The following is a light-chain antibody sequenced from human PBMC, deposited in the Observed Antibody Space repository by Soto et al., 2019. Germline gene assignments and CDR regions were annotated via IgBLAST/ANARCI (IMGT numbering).Light chain of an antibody. CDR1: NSNIGNNY. CDR3: ATWDHSLSAGV. CDR2: DNN. V-gene: IGLV1-51*01. J-gene: IGLJ3*02. Sequence: QSVLTQPPSMSAAPGQKVTISCSGSNSNIGNNYVSWYQQLPGTAPKLLLYDNNKRPSGIPDRFSGSKSGTSATLGITELQTGDEADYYCATWDHSLSAGVFGGGTKLTVL.